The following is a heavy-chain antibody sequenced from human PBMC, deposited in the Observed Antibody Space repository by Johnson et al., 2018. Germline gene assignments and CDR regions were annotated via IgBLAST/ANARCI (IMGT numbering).Heavy chain of an antibody. J-gene: IGHJ6*03. V-gene: IGHV3-30-3*01. CDR2: ISYDGSNK. CDR3: ARQNYGSGDYYYYYMDV. D-gene: IGHD3-10*01. Sequence: VQLVESGGGVVQPGRSLRLSCAASGFTFSSYAMHWVRQAPGKGLEWVAVISYDGSNKYYADSVKGRFTISRDNSKNTLYLQMNSLSAEDTAVYYCARQNYGSGDYYYYYMDVWGKGTTVTVSS. CDR1: GFTFSSYA.